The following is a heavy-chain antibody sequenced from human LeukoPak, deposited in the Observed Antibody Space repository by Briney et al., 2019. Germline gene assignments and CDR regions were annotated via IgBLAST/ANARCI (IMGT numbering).Heavy chain of an antibody. J-gene: IGHJ4*02. CDR2: INPSGGST. D-gene: IGHD4-23*01. CDR3: ARAQTVVTLFDY. V-gene: IGHV1-46*01. CDR1: GYTFTSYY. Sequence: GSVKVSCKASGYTFTSYYMHWVRQAPGQGLKWMGIINPSGGSTSYAQKFQGRVTTTRDMSTSTVYMELSSLRSEDTAVYYCARAQTVVTLFDYWGQGTLVTVSS.